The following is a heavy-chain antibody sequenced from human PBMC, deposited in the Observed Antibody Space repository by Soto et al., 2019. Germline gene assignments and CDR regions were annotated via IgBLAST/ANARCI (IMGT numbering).Heavy chain of an antibody. Sequence: SETLSLTCVVSGGSISNNNWWTWVRQPPGKGLEWIAEIYHSGATNYNPSLRSRVTLSVDKSNNQVSLRLNSVTAADTAVYYCAKLSPSSSSSGYRFFDYWGQGTLVTVSS. CDR3: AKLSPSSSSSGYRFFDY. CDR2: IYHSGAT. CDR1: GGSISNNNW. V-gene: IGHV4-4*02. D-gene: IGHD3-22*01. J-gene: IGHJ4*02.